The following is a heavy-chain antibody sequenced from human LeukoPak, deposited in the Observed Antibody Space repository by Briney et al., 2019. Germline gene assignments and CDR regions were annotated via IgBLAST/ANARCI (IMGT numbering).Heavy chain of an antibody. D-gene: IGHD6-13*01. V-gene: IGHV3-48*03. Sequence: GGSLRLSCAASGVTFSSYEMNWVRQAPGKGLEWVSYISSSGSTIYYADSVKGRFTISRDNAKNSLYLQMNSLRAEDTAVYYCARGKQLDYYGMDVWGKGTTVTVSS. CDR3: ARGKQLDYYGMDV. J-gene: IGHJ6*04. CDR1: GVTFSSYE. CDR2: ISSSGSTI.